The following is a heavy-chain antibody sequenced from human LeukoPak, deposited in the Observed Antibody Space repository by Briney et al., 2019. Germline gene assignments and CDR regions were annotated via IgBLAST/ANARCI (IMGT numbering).Heavy chain of an antibody. D-gene: IGHD4-17*01. CDR3: ARADYGDYVAFDI. J-gene: IGHJ3*02. Sequence: GASVKVSCKASGGTFSSYAISWVRQAPGQGLEWMGGIIPIFGTANYAQKFQGRVTITTDESTSTAYMELSSLRSEDTAVYYCARADYGDYVAFDIWGQGTMVTVSS. V-gene: IGHV1-69*05. CDR2: IIPIFGTA. CDR1: GGTFSSYA.